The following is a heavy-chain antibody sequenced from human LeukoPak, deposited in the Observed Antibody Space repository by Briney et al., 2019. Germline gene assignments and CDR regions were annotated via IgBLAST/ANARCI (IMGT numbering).Heavy chain of an antibody. CDR2: ISWDGGST. V-gene: IGHV3-43*01. Sequence: GGSLRLSCAASGFTFDDYTMHWVRQAPGKGLEWVSLISWDGGSTYYADSVKGRFTISRDNSKNSLYLQMNSLRTEDTALYYCARDRGYSSSSSPNWGQGTLVTVSS. D-gene: IGHD6-6*01. CDR1: GFTFDDYT. J-gene: IGHJ4*02. CDR3: ARDRGYSSSSSPN.